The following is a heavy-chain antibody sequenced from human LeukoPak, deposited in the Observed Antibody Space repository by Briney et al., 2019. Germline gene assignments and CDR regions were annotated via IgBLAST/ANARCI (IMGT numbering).Heavy chain of an antibody. CDR2: IYYTGST. CDR3: ARSGLYYPGSGSFDY. J-gene: IGHJ4*02. V-gene: IGHV4-31*03. Sequence: PSEILSLTCTVSGDSVTSGGYYWNWIRQHPVKGLEWIGYIYYTGSTNYNPSLKSRINISADTSKNQFSLKLKSVTAADTAIYYCARSGLYYPGSGSFDYWGQGALVTVSS. D-gene: IGHD3-10*01. CDR1: GDSVTSGGYY.